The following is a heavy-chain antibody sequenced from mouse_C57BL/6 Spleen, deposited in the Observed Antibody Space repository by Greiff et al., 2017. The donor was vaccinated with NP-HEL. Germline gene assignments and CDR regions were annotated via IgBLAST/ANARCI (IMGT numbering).Heavy chain of an antibody. Sequence: QVQLKQSGPELVKPGASVKISCKASGYAFSSSWMNWVKQRPGKGLEWIGRIYPGDGDTNYNGKFKGKATLTADKSSSTAYMQLSSLTSEDSAVYFCARSLFYYGSSFYWYFDVWGTGTTVTVSS. CDR2: IYPGDGDT. D-gene: IGHD1-1*01. CDR3: ARSLFYYGSSFYWYFDV. J-gene: IGHJ1*03. V-gene: IGHV1-82*01. CDR1: GYAFSSSW.